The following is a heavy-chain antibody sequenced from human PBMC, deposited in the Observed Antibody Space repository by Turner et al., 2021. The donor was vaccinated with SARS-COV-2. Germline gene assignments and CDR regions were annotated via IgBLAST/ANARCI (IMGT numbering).Heavy chain of an antibody. CDR2: IYYSVST. CDR3: ATEYDDIVPTHRYFYYAMDV. D-gene: IGHD5-12*01. J-gene: IGHJ6*02. Sequence: LQLQESGPGQVKPSAPLSLTSTVSGGSISISSYCGGWIRQPPGQRLEWIGSIYYSVSTYYNPSLKSGSTIYVDTSTNQFSLKLSSVTAADTAVYYCATEYDDIVPTHRYFYYAMDVLGQVTTVTVSS. V-gene: IGHV4-39*01. CDR1: GGSISISSYC.